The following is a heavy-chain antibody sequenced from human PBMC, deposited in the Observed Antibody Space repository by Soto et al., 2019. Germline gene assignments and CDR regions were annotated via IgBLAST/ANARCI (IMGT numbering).Heavy chain of an antibody. D-gene: IGHD3-22*01. Sequence: ASVKVSCKASGYTFTGYYMHWVRQAPGQGLEWMGWINPNSGGTNYAQKFQGWVTMTRDTSISTAYMELSRLRSDDTAVYYCARDPNYYDSSGYVLGWFDPWGQGTLVTVSS. V-gene: IGHV1-2*04. CDR1: GYTFTGYY. CDR3: ARDPNYYDSSGYVLGWFDP. CDR2: INPNSGGT. J-gene: IGHJ5*02.